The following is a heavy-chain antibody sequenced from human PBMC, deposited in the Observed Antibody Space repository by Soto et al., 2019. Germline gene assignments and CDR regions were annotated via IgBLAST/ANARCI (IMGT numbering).Heavy chain of an antibody. J-gene: IGHJ4*02. CDR2: ISYDGSNK. D-gene: IGHD3-10*01. CDR3: AKDLYGSGSYYTEYFDY. CDR1: GFTFSSYG. Sequence: QVQLVESGGGVVQPGRSLRLSCAASGFTFSSYGMHWVRQAPGKGLEWVAVISYDGSNKYYADSVKCRFTISRDNSKNTLYLQMNSLRAEDTAVYYCAKDLYGSGSYYTEYFDYWGQGTLVTVSS. V-gene: IGHV3-30*18.